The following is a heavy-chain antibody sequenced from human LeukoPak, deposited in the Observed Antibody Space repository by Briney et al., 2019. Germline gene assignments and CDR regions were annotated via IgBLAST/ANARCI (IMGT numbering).Heavy chain of an antibody. V-gene: IGHV4-4*02. D-gene: IGHD3-3*01. J-gene: IGHJ4*02. Sequence: PSETLSLTCGVSGGSVINTNWWTWVRQPPGKGLEWIGEVHLDGRTNYNPSLESRLTMSVDVSENQVSLKLTSVTAADTTVYYCAREGGFYRPLDYSGQGTLVTVSS. CDR2: VHLDGRT. CDR3: AREGGFYRPLDY. CDR1: GGSVINTNW.